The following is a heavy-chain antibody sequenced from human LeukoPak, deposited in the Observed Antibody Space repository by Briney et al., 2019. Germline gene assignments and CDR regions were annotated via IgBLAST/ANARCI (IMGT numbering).Heavy chain of an antibody. D-gene: IGHD5-24*01. Sequence: GGSLRLSCAASGFTFSSYSMNWVRQAPGKGLEWVSYISSSSSTIYYADSVKGRFTISRDNAKNSLYLQMNSLRAEDTAVYYCARVEMATISPFFDYWGQGTLVTVSS. CDR3: ARVEMATISPFFDY. CDR2: ISSSSSTI. V-gene: IGHV3-48*01. CDR1: GFTFSSYS. J-gene: IGHJ4*02.